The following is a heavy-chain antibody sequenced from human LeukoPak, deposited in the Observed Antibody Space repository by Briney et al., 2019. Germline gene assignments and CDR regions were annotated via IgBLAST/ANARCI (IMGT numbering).Heavy chain of an antibody. V-gene: IGHV3-30*02. CDR3: AKGVYECSGNSCPQYYYYMDV. J-gene: IGHJ6*03. Sequence: GGSLRLSCATSGITFRNYGMHWVRQAPGRGLEWVAFIRYDGTEKYYADFVKGRFTISRDNSKNTLSLQMNSLRPEDTAMYYCAKGVYECSGNSCPQYYYYMDVWGKGTTVTVSS. CDR1: GITFRNYG. CDR2: IRYDGTEK. D-gene: IGHD2-15*01.